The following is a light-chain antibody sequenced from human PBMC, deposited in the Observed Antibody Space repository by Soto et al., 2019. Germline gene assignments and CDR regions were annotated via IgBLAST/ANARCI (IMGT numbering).Light chain of an antibody. CDR3: SSYTRTNTVV. J-gene: IGLJ2*01. CDR2: YVS. V-gene: IGLV2-14*03. CDR1: SSDVGGYNY. Sequence: QSALTQPASVSGSPGQSITISCTGTSSDVGGYNYVSWYQHHPGKAPKLMSYYVSNRPSGVSNRFSGSKSDNTASLTISGLQAEDEADYYCSSYTRTNTVVLGGGTKVTVL.